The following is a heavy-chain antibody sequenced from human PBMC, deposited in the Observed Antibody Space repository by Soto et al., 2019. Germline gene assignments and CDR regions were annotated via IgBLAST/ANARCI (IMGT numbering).Heavy chain of an antibody. Sequence: PSETLFLTCAVSGGSISRGGYSWSWIRQPPGKGLEWIGYIYHSGSTYYTPSLKSRVTISVDRSKNQCSLKLSSVTAADTAVYYCARAAAAGYWFDPWGQGTLVTV. CDR2: IYHSGST. V-gene: IGHV4-30-2*01. CDR3: ARAAAAGYWFDP. D-gene: IGHD6-13*01. J-gene: IGHJ5*02. CDR1: GGSISRGGYS.